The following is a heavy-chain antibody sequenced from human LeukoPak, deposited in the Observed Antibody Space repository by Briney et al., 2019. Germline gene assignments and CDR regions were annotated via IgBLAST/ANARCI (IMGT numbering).Heavy chain of an antibody. V-gene: IGHV3-11*06. Sequence: GGSLRLSCAASGFTFSDYYMRWIRQAPGKGLEWVSYISSSSSNTNYADSVKSRFTISRDNAKNSLYLQMNSLRAEDTAVYYCARDTAMVRGVEYYYGMDVWGKGTTVTVSS. CDR2: ISSSSSNT. J-gene: IGHJ6*04. CDR1: GFTFSDYY. D-gene: IGHD5-18*01. CDR3: ARDTAMVRGVEYYYGMDV.